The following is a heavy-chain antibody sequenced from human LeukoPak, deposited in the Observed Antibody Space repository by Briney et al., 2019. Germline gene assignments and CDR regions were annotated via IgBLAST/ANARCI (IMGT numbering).Heavy chain of an antibody. D-gene: IGHD3-22*01. V-gene: IGHV4-39*02. J-gene: IGHJ1*01. CDR3: ARDYYDSSGYYLKYFQH. CDR2: LYYTGDT. Sequence: SETLSLTCTVSGASISSHGYYWGWIRQPPGKGLEWIGTLYYTGDTYYNPSLKSRVTISVDTSKTQFSQRLSSVTAADTAVYYCARDYYDSSGYYLKYFQHWGQGTLVTVSS. CDR1: GASISSHGYY.